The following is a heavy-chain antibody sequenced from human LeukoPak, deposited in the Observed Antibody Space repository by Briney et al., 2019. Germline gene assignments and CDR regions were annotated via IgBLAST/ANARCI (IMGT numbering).Heavy chain of an antibody. Sequence: SETLSLTCAVYGGSFSGYYWSWIRQPPGKGLEWIGRIYTSGSTNYNPSLKSRVTISVDTSKNQFSLKLSSVTAADTAVYYCARQATPSLPERDTSAYNPFDFRGQGILVTVSS. CDR2: IYTSGST. CDR3: ARQATPSLPERDTSAYNPFDF. V-gene: IGHV4-59*08. CDR1: GGSFSGYY. J-gene: IGHJ4*02. D-gene: IGHD3-22*01.